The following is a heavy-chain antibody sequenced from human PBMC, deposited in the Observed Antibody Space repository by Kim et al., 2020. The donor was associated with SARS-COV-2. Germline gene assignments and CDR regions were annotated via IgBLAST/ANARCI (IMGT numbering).Heavy chain of an antibody. J-gene: IGHJ4*02. V-gene: IGHV3-23*01. D-gene: IGHD4-17*01. CDR1: GFTFSSYA. Sequence: GGSLRLSCAASGFTFSSYAMSWVRQAPGKGLEWVSAISGSGGSTYYADSVKGRFTISRDNSKNTLYLQMNSLRAEDTAVYYCAKDLMTDYGDFFGRGGFDYWGQGTLVTVSS. CDR2: ISGSGGST. CDR3: AKDLMTDYGDFFGRGGFDY.